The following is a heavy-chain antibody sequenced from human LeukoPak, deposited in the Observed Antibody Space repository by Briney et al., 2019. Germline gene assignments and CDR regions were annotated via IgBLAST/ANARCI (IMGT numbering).Heavy chain of an antibody. J-gene: IGHJ4*02. V-gene: IGHV3-49*04. D-gene: IGHD3-3*01. Sequence: GGSLRLSCTASGFTFGDYAMSWVRQAPGKGLEWVGFIRSKAYGGTTEYAASVKGRFTISRDDSKSIAYLQMNSLKTEDTAVYYCTREDFWSGYYTSTYFDYWGQGTLVTVSS. CDR3: TREDFWSGYYTSTYFDY. CDR1: GFTFGDYA. CDR2: IRSKAYGGTT.